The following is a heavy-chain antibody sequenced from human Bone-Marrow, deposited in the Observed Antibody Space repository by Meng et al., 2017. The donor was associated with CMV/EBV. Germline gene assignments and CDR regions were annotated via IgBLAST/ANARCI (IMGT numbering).Heavy chain of an antibody. V-gene: IGHV3-53*01. CDR2: IYSGGTT. CDR3: ARDLSIGFGMDV. CDR1: GFIVSTHY. J-gene: IGHJ6*02. D-gene: IGHD3-10*01. Sequence: LSLPCVGSGFIVSTHYMNWVRQAPGKGLEWVSVIYSGGTTYYADSVKGRFTVSRDNSKNTVYLQMNSLRAEDTAVYYCARDLSIGFGMDVCGQGTTVTVSS.